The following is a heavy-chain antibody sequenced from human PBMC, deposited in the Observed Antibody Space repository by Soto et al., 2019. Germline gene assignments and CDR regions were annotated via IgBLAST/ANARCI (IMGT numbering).Heavy chain of an antibody. V-gene: IGHV4-38-2*01. CDR2: IFHTGGT. D-gene: IGHD2-15*01. Sequence: SETLSLTCAVSASSISSAYFWGWIRQPPGKGLEWIATIFHTGGTYYNPSLKSRVTISVDTSNNQFSLRLNSVTAADTALYFCARTWIEGGIPADAFDIWGQGKMVTVSS. CDR1: ASSISSAYF. J-gene: IGHJ3*02. CDR3: ARTWIEGGIPADAFDI.